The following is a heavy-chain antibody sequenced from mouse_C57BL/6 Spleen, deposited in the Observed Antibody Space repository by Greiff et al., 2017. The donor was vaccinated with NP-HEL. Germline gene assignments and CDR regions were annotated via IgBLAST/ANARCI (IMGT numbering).Heavy chain of an antibody. CDR3: ARRPYYYGSKDWYFDV. Sequence: DVMLVESGGGLVKPGGSLKLSCAASGFTFSDYGMHWVRQAPEKGLEWVAYISSGSSTIYYADTVKGRFTISRDNAKNTLFLQMTSLRSEDTAMYYCARRPYYYGSKDWYFDVWGTGTTVTVSS. D-gene: IGHD1-1*01. CDR2: ISSGSSTI. V-gene: IGHV5-17*01. CDR1: GFTFSDYG. J-gene: IGHJ1*03.